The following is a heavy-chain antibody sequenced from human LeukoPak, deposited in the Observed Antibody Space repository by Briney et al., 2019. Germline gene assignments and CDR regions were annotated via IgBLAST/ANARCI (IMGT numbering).Heavy chain of an antibody. V-gene: IGHV1-2*02. CDR2: INPNSGGT. Sequence: ASVKVSCEASGYTFTGYYMHWVRQAPGHGLEWMGWINPNSGGTNYAQKFQGRVIMTRDTSISTAYMELSRMRSDDTAVYYCARAPRLITVYVLGAFDIWGQGTMVTVSS. D-gene: IGHD3-10*02. J-gene: IGHJ3*02. CDR3: ARAPRLITVYVLGAFDI. CDR1: GYTFTGYY.